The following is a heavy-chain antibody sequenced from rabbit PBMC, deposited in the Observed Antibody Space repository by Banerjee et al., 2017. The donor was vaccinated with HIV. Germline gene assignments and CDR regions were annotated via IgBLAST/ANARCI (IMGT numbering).Heavy chain of an antibody. CDR3: ARDPVSGGYNHNL. J-gene: IGHJ6*01. Sequence: QEQLVESGGGLVQPEGSLTLTCTASGFSFSSSYYMCWVRQAPGKGLEWIGCIYIGDGNTYYANWARGRFTISKSTSLNTVTLQMTSLTAADTATYFCARDPVSGGYNHNLWGPGTLVTV. CDR2: IYIGDGNT. V-gene: IGHV1S47*01. CDR1: GFSFSSSYY. D-gene: IGHD1-1*01.